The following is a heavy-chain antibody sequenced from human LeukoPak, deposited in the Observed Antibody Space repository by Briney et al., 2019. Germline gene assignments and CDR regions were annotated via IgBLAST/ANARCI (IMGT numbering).Heavy chain of an antibody. J-gene: IGHJ6*02. V-gene: IGHV4-39*01. Sequence: RASETLSLTCTVSGGSISSSYYCWGWIRQPPGKGLEWIGSIYYSGSTYYNPSLKSQLTISVDTSNNQFSLKLSSVTAADTAVYYCARYCTSTSCSLPYYYGLDVWGQGTTVTVSS. CDR3: ARYCTSTSCSLPYYYGLDV. D-gene: IGHD2-2*01. CDR1: GGSISSSYYC. CDR2: IYYSGST.